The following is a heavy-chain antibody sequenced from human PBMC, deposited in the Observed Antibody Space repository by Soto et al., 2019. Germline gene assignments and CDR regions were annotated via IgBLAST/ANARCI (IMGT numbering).Heavy chain of an antibody. J-gene: IGHJ4*02. CDR2: IYPADSDT. CDR1: GYSVTNYW. CDR3: ARLLAGSRWYFDY. V-gene: IGHV5-51*01. D-gene: IGHD3-9*01. Sequence: XESLKIAFKASGYSVTNYWIGWVRQMPGKGLEWMGIIYPADSDTRYSPSFEGQVTISADKSISTAYLQWSSLKASDTAIYYCARLLAGSRWYFDYWGQGTLVTVSS.